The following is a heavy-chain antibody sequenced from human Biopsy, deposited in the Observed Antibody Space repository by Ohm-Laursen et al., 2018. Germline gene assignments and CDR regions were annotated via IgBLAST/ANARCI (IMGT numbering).Heavy chain of an antibody. CDR2: ISSNGGRT. Sequence: SLRLSCAASGFIFDDYAMHWVRQTPGKGLEWVSGISSNGGRTYYADSVKGRFTISRDNAKNTLYLQMNSLRSEDTALYFCAKLEVLEVPGTTVWRGADVWGQGTTVTVSS. V-gene: IGHV3-9*01. J-gene: IGHJ6*02. CDR1: GFIFDDYA. D-gene: IGHD1/OR15-1a*01. CDR3: AKLEVLEVPGTTVWRGADV.